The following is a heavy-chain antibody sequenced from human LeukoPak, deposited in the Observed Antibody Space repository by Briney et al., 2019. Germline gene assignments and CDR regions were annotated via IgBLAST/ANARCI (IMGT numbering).Heavy chain of an antibody. D-gene: IGHD3-22*01. Sequence: HPGGSLRLSCAASGFTFSSYAMSWVRQAPGKGLEWVSAINDSGGSTYYADSVKDRFTISRDNSKNTLYLQMNSLRAEDTAVYYCAKSSGYYYHYFDYWGQGTLVTVSS. CDR1: GFTFSSYA. CDR3: AKSSGYYYHYFDY. J-gene: IGHJ4*02. CDR2: INDSGGST. V-gene: IGHV3-23*01.